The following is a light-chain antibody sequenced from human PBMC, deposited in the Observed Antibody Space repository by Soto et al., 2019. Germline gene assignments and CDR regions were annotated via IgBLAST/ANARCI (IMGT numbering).Light chain of an antibody. CDR1: QDIRNT. CDR2: AAS. Sequence: AIQMTQSPSFLSASVGDRVAISCRASQDIRNTLAWYQQKPGEAPKLLIFAASNLQSGVPSRFSGSGSVTDFTLAITGLQPEDFAIYYCLQYYNFSWTFGQGTKVDIK. J-gene: IGKJ1*01. CDR3: LQYYNFSWT. V-gene: IGKV1-6*01.